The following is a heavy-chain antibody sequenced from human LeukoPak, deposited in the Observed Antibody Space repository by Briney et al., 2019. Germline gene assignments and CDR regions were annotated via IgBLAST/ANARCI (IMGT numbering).Heavy chain of an antibody. V-gene: IGHV1-18*01. CDR2: ISAYNGNT. D-gene: IGHD2-8*01. CDR1: GYTFTSYG. J-gene: IGHJ4*02. CDR3: ARGGGGYCTNGVCYTGQYYFDY. Sequence: ASVKVSCKASGYTFTSYGISWVRQAPGQGLEWMGWISAYNGNTNYAQKLQGRVTMTTDTSTSTAYMELRSLRSDDTAVYYCARGGGGYCTNGVCYTGQYYFDYWGQGTLVTVSS.